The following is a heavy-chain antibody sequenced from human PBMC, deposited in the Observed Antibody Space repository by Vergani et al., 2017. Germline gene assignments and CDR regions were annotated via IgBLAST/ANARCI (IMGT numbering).Heavy chain of an antibody. CDR2: IIPIFGTA. Sequence: QVQLVQSGAEVKKPGSSVKVSCKASGGTFSSYAISWVRQAPGQGLEWMGGIIPIFGTANYAQKFQGRVTITAGKSTSTAYMELSSRRSEDTAVYYCARDKVKQLPYGMDVWGQGTTVTVSS. CDR1: GGTFSSYA. V-gene: IGHV1-69*06. CDR3: ARDKVKQLPYGMDV. J-gene: IGHJ6*02. D-gene: IGHD2-2*01.